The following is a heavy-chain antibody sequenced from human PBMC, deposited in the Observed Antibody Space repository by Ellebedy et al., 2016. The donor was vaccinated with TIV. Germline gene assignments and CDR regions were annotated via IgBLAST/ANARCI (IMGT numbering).Heavy chain of an antibody. CDR2: ISYDGSNK. Sequence: PGGSLRLSCAASGFTFSSYAMHRVRQAPGKGLEWVAVISYDGSNKYYADSVKGRFTISRDNSKNTLYLQMNSLRAEDTAVYYCVRSIVVVTAWVYDAFDIWGQGTMVTVSS. CDR1: GFTFSSYA. D-gene: IGHD2-21*02. V-gene: IGHV3-30-3*01. J-gene: IGHJ3*02. CDR3: VRSIVVVTAWVYDAFDI.